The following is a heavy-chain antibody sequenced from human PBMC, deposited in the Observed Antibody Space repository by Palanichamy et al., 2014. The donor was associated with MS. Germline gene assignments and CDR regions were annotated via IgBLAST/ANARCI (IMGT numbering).Heavy chain of an antibody. V-gene: IGHV3-7*01. Sequence: EVQLVESGGDLVQPGGSLRLSCAASGFTLKTYWMTWVRQAPGKGLEWVANIKQDGSEKNYVHSVRGRFTISRDNAKNLVYLQMNSLRAEDTAVYYCARDRQGDYFDYWGQGTLVTVPS. CDR3: ARDRQGDYFDY. J-gene: IGHJ4*02. D-gene: IGHD3-16*01. CDR1: GFTLKTYW. CDR2: IKQDGSEK.